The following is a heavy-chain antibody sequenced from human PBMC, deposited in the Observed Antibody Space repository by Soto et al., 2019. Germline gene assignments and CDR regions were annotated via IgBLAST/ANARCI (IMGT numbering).Heavy chain of an antibody. V-gene: IGHV3-30*03. D-gene: IGHD3-10*01. CDR3: VRSRGTWDYYINDMDV. J-gene: IGHJ6*02. CDR2: ISRDADKK. CDR1: GFTFSGHD. Sequence: QAHLVESGGGVVQPGTSLRLSCAASGFTFSGHDMHWVRQAPGNGLEWEALISRDADKKYYEESVKGLFAISRDNSKNTLFMYLNNVRVDDSAVYDWVRSRGTWDYYINDMDVWGQGTTVTVSS.